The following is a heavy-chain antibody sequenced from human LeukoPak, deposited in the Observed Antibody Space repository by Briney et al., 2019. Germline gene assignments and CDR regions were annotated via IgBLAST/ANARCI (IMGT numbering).Heavy chain of an antibody. CDR3: AKGVLRSGYDSGGYYFDY. Sequence: GGSLRLSCAASGFTFSSYAMSWVRQAPGKGLEWVSAISGSGGSTYYADSVKGRFTISRDNSKNTLYLQMNSLRAEDTAVYYCAKGVLRSGYDSGGYYFDYWGQGTLVTVSS. D-gene: IGHD5-12*01. CDR1: GFTFSSYA. CDR2: ISGSGGST. J-gene: IGHJ4*02. V-gene: IGHV3-23*01.